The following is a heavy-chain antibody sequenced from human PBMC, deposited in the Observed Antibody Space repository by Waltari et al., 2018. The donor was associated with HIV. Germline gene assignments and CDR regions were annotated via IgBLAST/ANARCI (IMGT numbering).Heavy chain of an antibody. CDR1: GGSISSSSYF. V-gene: IGHV4-39*01. J-gene: IGHJ2*01. Sequence: QLQLQESGPGLVKPSETLSLTCTVSGGSISSSSYFCGWIRQPPGKGLEWIGRIYYSGRAYYNPSLQSRVTISVDTSTNQFSLKLSSVTAADTAVYYCARHALRVGASYWYFDLWGRGTLVSVSS. CDR2: IYYSGRA. D-gene: IGHD1-26*01. CDR3: ARHALRVGASYWYFDL.